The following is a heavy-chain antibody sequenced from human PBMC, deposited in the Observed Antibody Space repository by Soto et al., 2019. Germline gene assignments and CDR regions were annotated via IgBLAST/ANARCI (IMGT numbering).Heavy chain of an antibody. Sequence: KTSETLSLTCTVSGGSISPYYWSWIRQPPGKGLEWIGYIHYSGSTNYNPSPKSRVTISMDTSRNQFSLKLNSVTAADTAVYYCATNPRSSAWYKWFDPWGQGTLVTVSS. V-gene: IGHV4-59*01. CDR3: ATNPRSSAWYKWFDP. CDR2: IHYSGST. D-gene: IGHD6-19*01. J-gene: IGHJ5*02. CDR1: GGSISPYY.